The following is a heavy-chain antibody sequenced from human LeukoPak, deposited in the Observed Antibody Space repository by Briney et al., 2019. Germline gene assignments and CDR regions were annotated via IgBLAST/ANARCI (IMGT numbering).Heavy chain of an antibody. CDR1: GFTFSSYA. CDR2: IVGSGDTT. D-gene: IGHD2-2*01. CDR3: AKDFRGYCTSNTCYGGDY. J-gene: IGHJ4*02. Sequence: PGGSLRLSCAASGFTFSSYAMSWFRKAPGKGLEWVPIIVGSGDTTYYADSVKGRFTISRDNSKNTLYLQMNSLRAEDTAVYYCAKDFRGYCTSNTCYGGDYWGQGTLVTVSS. V-gene: IGHV3-23*01.